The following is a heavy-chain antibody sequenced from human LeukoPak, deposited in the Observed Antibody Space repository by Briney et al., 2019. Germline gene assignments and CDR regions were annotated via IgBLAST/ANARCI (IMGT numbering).Heavy chain of an antibody. V-gene: IGHV3-30*04. CDR3: AKDLMQIQLWLPVFY. D-gene: IGHD5-18*01. J-gene: IGHJ4*02. CDR2: VSYDGSNK. CDR1: GFTFSSYA. Sequence: GGSLRLSCVASGFTFSSYAMHWVRQAPGKGLEWVAVVSYDGSNKYYADSVKGRFTISRDNSKNTLYLQMNSLRAEDTAVYYCAKDLMQIQLWLPVFYWGQGTLVTVSS.